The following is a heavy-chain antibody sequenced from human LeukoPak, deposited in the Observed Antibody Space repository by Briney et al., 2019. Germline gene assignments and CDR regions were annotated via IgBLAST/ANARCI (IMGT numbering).Heavy chain of an antibody. CDR2: TYWNDDQ. V-gene: IGHV2-5*01. CDR1: GFSLSTSGVG. CDR3: AHNGLYH. D-gene: IGHD2-2*03. J-gene: IGHJ5*02. Sequence: APTLVKPTQTLTLTCTFSGFSLSTSGVGVAWMRKSPGQAPEWLAVTYWNDDQRYSPSLKSRLTITKDTSKNQVVLTMTNMDPADTATYHCAHNGLYHWGQGTLVTVSS.